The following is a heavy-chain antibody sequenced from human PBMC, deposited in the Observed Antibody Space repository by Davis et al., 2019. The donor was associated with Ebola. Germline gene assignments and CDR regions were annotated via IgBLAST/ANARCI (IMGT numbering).Heavy chain of an antibody. Sequence: GESLKISCAASGFTFRSYWMSWVRQAPGKGLEWVASIKKDGNEKYYVDSVKGRFTISRDNAKSSLSLQMNSLRAEDTAVYYCARGSRNMDVWGQGTTVTVSS. CDR3: ARGSRNMDV. J-gene: IGHJ6*02. CDR2: IKKDGNEK. CDR1: GFTFRSYW. V-gene: IGHV3-7*03.